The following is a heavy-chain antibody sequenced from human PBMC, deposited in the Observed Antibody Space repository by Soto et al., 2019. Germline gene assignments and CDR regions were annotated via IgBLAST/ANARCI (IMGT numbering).Heavy chain of an antibody. V-gene: IGHV3-11*01. CDR2: ISGSGTTI. CDR3: ARLSPTSGNWALDY. D-gene: IGHD7-27*01. Sequence: GGSLRLSCGASGFTFSDYYMSWVRQAPGRGLEWVSYISGSGTTIYYADSVKGRFTISRDNAKNSLYLEMNSSVTATDTAVYYCARLSPTSGNWALDYWGQGTLVTVSS. J-gene: IGHJ4*02. CDR1: GFTFSDYY.